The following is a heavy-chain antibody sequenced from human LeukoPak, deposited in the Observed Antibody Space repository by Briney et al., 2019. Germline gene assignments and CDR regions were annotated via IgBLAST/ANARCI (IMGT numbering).Heavy chain of an antibody. Sequence: SVKVSCKASGGTFSSYAISWVRQAPGQGLEWMGGIIPIFVTANYAQKFQGRVTITTDESTSTAYMELSSLRSEDTAVYYCARGGVPAATLYYYYMDVWGKGTTVTVSS. D-gene: IGHD2-2*01. CDR3: ARGGVPAATLYYYYMDV. CDR1: GGTFSSYA. CDR2: IIPIFVTA. V-gene: IGHV1-69*05. J-gene: IGHJ6*03.